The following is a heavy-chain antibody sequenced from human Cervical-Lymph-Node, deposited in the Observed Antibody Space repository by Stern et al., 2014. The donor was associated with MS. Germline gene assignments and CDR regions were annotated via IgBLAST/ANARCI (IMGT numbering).Heavy chain of an antibody. D-gene: IGHD2-2*01. J-gene: IGHJ6*02. CDR2: ISYDGSNT. Sequence: VQLVESGGGVVQPGRSLRLSCAVSGVSGITFSTYSMHWVRQAPGKGLECVATISYDGSNTYYVDSVKGRFTISRDDSKNTLYLQMNSLRGEDTAVYYCAKERSSSKNYYHGMDVWGQGTTVTVSS. V-gene: IGHV3-30*18. CDR3: AKERSSSKNYYHGMDV. CDR1: GVSGITFSTYS.